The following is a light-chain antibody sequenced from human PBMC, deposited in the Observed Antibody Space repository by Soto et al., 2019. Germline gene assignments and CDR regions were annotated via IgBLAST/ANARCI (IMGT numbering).Light chain of an antibody. CDR2: DVN. J-gene: IGLJ3*02. CDR3: SSYAGSKNWV. V-gene: IGLV2-8*01. Sequence: QSALTQPPSASGSPGQSVTISCSGTSSDVGGYNFVSWYQHHPGRAPKLVIYDVNERPSGVPDRFSASMSGNTASLTVSGLQAEDEADYYCSSYAGSKNWVFGGGTKLTVL. CDR1: SSDVGGYNF.